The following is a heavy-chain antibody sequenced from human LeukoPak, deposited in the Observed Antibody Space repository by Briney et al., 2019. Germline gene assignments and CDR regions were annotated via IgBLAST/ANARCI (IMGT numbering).Heavy chain of an antibody. CDR2: TSGSGGST. CDR3: AKVSRSIVLVVAASFDY. D-gene: IGHD2-15*01. V-gene: IGHV3-23*01. Sequence: PGGSLRLSCAASGFTFSRYGMSWVRQAPGKGLEWVSATSGSGGSTYYADSVRGRFTMSRDNSKNTLYLQMSSLRAEDTAVYYCAKVSRSIVLVVAASFDYWGQGTLVTVSS. J-gene: IGHJ4*02. CDR1: GFTFSRYG.